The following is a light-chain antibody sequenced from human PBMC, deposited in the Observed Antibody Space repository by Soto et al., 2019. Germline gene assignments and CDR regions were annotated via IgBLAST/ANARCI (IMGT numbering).Light chain of an antibody. J-gene: IGLJ2*01. CDR3: GSYSGSYTLV. CDR1: SSDVGGYNY. CDR2: DVS. V-gene: IGLV2-11*01. Sequence: QSALTQPRSVSGSPGQSVTISCTGTSSDVGGYNYVSWYQQHPGQAPKLMIYDVSKRPSGVPDRFSGSKSGNTASLTISGVQAEDEADYYCGSYSGSYTLVFGGGTKLTVL.